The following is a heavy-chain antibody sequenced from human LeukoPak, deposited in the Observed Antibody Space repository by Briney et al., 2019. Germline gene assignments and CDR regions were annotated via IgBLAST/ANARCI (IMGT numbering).Heavy chain of an antibody. CDR1: GGSISSSSYY. CDR3: ARARDSSGWADY. V-gene: IGHV4-39*07. J-gene: IGHJ4*02. Sequence: SETLSLTCTVSGGSISSSSYYWGWIRQPPGKGLEWIGSIYYSGSTYYNPSLKSRVTISVDTSKNQFSLKLSSVTAADTAVYYCARARDSSGWADYWGQGTLVTVSS. D-gene: IGHD6-19*01. CDR2: IYYSGST.